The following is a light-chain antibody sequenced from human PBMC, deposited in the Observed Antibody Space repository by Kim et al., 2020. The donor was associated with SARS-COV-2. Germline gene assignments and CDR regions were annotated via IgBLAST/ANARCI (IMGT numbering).Light chain of an antibody. CDR3: QSYDNSLSGYV. V-gene: IGLV1-40*01. CDR2: GDT. CDR1: SSNIGAGYE. J-gene: IGLJ1*01. Sequence: QSVLTQPPSVSGAPGQRVTISCTGISSNIGAGYEVHWYQQLPGTAPKLLIYGDTNRPSGVPDRFSGSKSGTSASLAITGLQTEDEADYYCQSYDNSLSGYVFGTGTKVTVL.